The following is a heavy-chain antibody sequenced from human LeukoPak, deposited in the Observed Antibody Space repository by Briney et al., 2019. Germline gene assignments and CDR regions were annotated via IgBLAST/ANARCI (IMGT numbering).Heavy chain of an antibody. V-gene: IGHV3-7*01. D-gene: IGHD5-18*01. CDR2: IKQDGSEK. CDR3: ATHRGYSYGTAEDFDY. CDR1: GFTFSHNW. Sequence: GGSLRLSCAASGFTFSHNWMSWVRQAPGKGLEWVANIKQDGSEKYYVDSVKGRFTISRDSAKNSLYLQMNSLRAEDTALYYCATHRGYSYGTAEDFDYWGQGTLVTVSS. J-gene: IGHJ4*02.